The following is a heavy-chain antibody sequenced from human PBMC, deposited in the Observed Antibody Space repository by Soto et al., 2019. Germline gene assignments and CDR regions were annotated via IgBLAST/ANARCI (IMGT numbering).Heavy chain of an antibody. Sequence: QVQLVQAGAEVKKPGSSVKVSCKASGGTFSSYAISWVRQAPGQGLEWMGGIIPIPGTANYAQKFQGRVTITAEESTSTAYMELSSLRSEDTAVYYCARSQGSSTSLEIYYTYYYGMDVWGQGTTVTVSS. D-gene: IGHD2-2*01. CDR3: ARSQGSSTSLEIYYTYYYGMDV. V-gene: IGHV1-69*01. CDR2: IIPIPGTA. J-gene: IGHJ6*02. CDR1: GGTFSSYA.